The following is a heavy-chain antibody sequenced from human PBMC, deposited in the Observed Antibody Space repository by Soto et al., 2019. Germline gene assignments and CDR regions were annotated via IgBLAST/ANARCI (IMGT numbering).Heavy chain of an antibody. CDR2: LYYSGST. D-gene: IGHD3-16*01. Sequence: SETLSLTCTVSGGSISSSSYYWGWIRQPPGKGLEWIGTLYYSGSTYYNPSLKSRVTISVDTSKNQFSLQLSPVTAADTAVYYCARIPYASIDYGGQGTLLTVS. CDR3: ARIPYASIDY. CDR1: GGSISSSSYY. V-gene: IGHV4-39*01. J-gene: IGHJ4*02.